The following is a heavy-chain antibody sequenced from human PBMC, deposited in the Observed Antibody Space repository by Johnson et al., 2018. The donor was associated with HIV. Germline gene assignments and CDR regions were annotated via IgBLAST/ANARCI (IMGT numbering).Heavy chain of an antibody. Sequence: VQLVESGGGLVQPGGSLRLSCAASGFIVRSNYMNWVRQAPGKGLEWVSVIYSGGDTYYSDSVMGRFTISRDTSKNTLYLKMNSLRGDDTAVYYCTRVSSTSWALDIWGQGTLVTVSS. CDR2: IYSGGDT. V-gene: IGHV3-66*01. J-gene: IGHJ3*02. D-gene: IGHD2-15*01. CDR3: TRVSSTSWALDI. CDR1: GFIVRSNY.